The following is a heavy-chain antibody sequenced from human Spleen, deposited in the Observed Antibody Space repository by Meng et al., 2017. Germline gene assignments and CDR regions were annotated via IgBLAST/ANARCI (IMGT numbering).Heavy chain of an antibody. J-gene: IGHJ4*02. Sequence: ASVKVSCKASGYTFTSYGISWVRQAPGQGLEWMGWISAYNGNTNYAQKLQGRVTMTTDTSTSTAYMELRSLRSDDTAVYYCARDEGEYCGGDCYPWAFWGQGTLVTVSS. CDR3: ARDEGEYCGGDCYPWAF. D-gene: IGHD2-21*02. CDR1: GYTFTSYG. CDR2: ISAYNGNT. V-gene: IGHV1-18*01.